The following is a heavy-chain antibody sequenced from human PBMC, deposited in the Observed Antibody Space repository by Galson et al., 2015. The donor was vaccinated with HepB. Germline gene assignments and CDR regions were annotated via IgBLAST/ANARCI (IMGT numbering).Heavy chain of an antibody. J-gene: IGHJ4*02. CDR3: ARDSDSSGSYYGDYFDY. Sequence: SLRLSCAASGFNFGAYALAWVRQAPGKGLEWISVIRVSGYDASYAHSVQGRFSISRDNSKNTFYLEMTSLRAEDTAVYYCARDSDSSGSYYGDYFDYWGQGILVTVSS. V-gene: IGHV3-23*01. CDR1: GFNFGAYA. CDR2: IRVSGYDA. D-gene: IGHD3-22*01.